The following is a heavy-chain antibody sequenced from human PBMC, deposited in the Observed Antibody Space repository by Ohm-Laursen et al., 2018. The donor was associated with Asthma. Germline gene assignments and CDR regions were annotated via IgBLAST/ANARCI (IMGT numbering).Heavy chain of an antibody. CDR3: ARRGSSWSQDY. D-gene: IGHD6-13*01. CDR1: GFTFSSYW. CDR2: ISSSSSTI. J-gene: IGHJ4*02. Sequence: SLRLSCAASGFTFSSYWMNWVRQAPGKGLEWVSYISSSSSTIYYADSVKGRFTISRDNAKNSLYLQMNSLRAEDTAVYYCARRGSSWSQDYWGQGTLVSVSS. V-gene: IGHV3-48*01.